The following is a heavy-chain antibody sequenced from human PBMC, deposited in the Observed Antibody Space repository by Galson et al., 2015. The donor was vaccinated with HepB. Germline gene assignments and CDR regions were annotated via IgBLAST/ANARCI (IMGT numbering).Heavy chain of an antibody. CDR2: ISAYNGNT. CDR3: ARDFAPMIVVVITGGGDY. V-gene: IGHV1-18*04. Sequence: SVKVSCKASGYTFTSYGISWVRQAPGQGLEWMGWISAYNGNTNYAQKLQGRVTMTTDTSTSTAYMELRSLRSDDTAVYYCARDFAPMIVVVITGGGDYWGQGTLVTVSS. J-gene: IGHJ4*02. CDR1: GYTFTSYG. D-gene: IGHD3-22*01.